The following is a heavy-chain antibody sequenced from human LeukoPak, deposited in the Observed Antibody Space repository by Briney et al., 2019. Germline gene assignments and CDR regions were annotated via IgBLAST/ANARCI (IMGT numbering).Heavy chain of an antibody. CDR2: ISSGSSTI. Sequence: GGSLRLSCAASGYTFSNSNMNWVRQAPGKGPEWLSYISSGSSTIYYADSVKGRFTISRENAKNSLYLQMSSLSAEDTAVYYCARGSGYFFNDWGQGTLVTVSS. J-gene: IGHJ4*02. V-gene: IGHV3-48*04. CDR3: ARGSGYFFND. CDR1: GYTFSNSN. D-gene: IGHD3-22*01.